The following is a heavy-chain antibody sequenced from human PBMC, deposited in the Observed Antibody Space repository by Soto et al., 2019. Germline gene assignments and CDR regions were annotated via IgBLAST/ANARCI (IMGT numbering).Heavy chain of an antibody. V-gene: IGHV3-23*01. CDR3: AKEESSSWAVVSWYFGL. Sequence: LRLSCAASGLTFSSYAMNWVRQAPGKGLEWVSGISGSGSSTYYAGSVKGRVTISRDNSKNTLYLRMNSLRAEDTAVYYCAKEESSSWAVVSWYFGLWGRGTLVTVSS. D-gene: IGHD6-13*01. CDR1: GLTFSSYA. CDR2: ISGSGSST. J-gene: IGHJ2*01.